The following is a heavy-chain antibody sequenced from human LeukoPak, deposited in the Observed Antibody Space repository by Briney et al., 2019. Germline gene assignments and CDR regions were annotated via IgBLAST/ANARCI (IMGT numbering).Heavy chain of an antibody. D-gene: IGHD3-22*01. CDR1: GYSFTSYW. Sequence: GESLKISCKGSGYSFTSYWIGWVRQMPGKGLEWMGIIYPGDSDTRYSPSFQGQVTIPADKSISTAYLQWSSLKASDTAMYYCARQGEYYYDSSGYQIDYWGQGTLVTVSS. J-gene: IGHJ4*02. CDR3: ARQGEYYYDSSGYQIDY. V-gene: IGHV5-51*01. CDR2: IYPGDSDT.